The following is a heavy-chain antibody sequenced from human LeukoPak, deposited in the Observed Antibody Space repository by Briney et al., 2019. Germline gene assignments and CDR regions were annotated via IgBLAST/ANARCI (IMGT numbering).Heavy chain of an antibody. V-gene: IGHV3-23*01. J-gene: IGHJ4*02. CDR1: GFTFSSYA. CDR3: AKDYEGVRGVRIDY. CDR2: ISGSAGST. D-gene: IGHD3-10*01. Sequence: GSLRLSCAASGFTFSSYAMSWVRQAPGKGLEWVSAISGSAGSTYYADSVKGRFTISRDNSKNTLYLQMNSLRAEDTAVYYCAKDYEGVRGVRIDYWGQGTLVTVSS.